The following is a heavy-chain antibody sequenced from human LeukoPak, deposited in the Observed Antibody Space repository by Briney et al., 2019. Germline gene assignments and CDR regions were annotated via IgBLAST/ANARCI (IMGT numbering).Heavy chain of an antibody. Sequence: SETLSLACTVSGGSISSYYWSWIRQPPGKGLEWIGYIYYSGSTNYNPSLKSRVTISVDTSKNQFSLKLSSVTAADTAVYYCARSRYCSGGSCYAWFDPWGQGTLVTVSS. CDR3: ARSRYCSGGSCYAWFDP. CDR2: IYYSGST. CDR1: GGSISSYY. J-gene: IGHJ5*02. V-gene: IGHV4-59*01. D-gene: IGHD2-15*01.